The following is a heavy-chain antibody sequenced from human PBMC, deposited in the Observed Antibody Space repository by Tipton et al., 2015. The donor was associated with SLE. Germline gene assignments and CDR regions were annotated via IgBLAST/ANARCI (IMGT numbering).Heavy chain of an antibody. CDR2: ISARGFT. Sequence: GSLRLSCAASGFTFSNYWMHWVRQAPGKGLEWVSGISARGFTYYADSVKGRFTISRDNSKNTQFLQMNTLRAEDTAVYYCTRIAARLRAFDIWGQGTMVTVSS. D-gene: IGHD6-6*01. CDR1: GFTFSNYW. CDR3: TRIAARLRAFDI. V-gene: IGHV3-23*01. J-gene: IGHJ3*02.